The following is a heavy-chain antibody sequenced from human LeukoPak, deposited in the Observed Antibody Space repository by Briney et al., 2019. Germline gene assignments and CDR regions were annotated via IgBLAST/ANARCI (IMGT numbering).Heavy chain of an antibody. V-gene: IGHV3-64*01. D-gene: IGHD3-10*01. CDR1: GFTFSSYA. Sequence: PGGSLRLSCAASGFTFSSYAMHWVRQAPGKGLEYVSAISSNGGSTYYANSVKGRFTISRDNSKNTLYLQMGSLRAGDMAVYYCARGQRGSGFDYWGQGTLVTVSS. J-gene: IGHJ4*02. CDR3: ARGQRGSGFDY. CDR2: ISSNGGST.